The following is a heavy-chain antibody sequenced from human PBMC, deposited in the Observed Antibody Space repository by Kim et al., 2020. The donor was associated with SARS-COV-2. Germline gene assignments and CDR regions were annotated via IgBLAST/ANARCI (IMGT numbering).Heavy chain of an antibody. CDR2: IIPIFGTA. J-gene: IGHJ5*02. V-gene: IGHV1-69*13. CDR3: ARQNLEPPQYGWFDP. D-gene: IGHD2-2*01. Sequence: SVKVSCKASGGTFSSYAISWVRQAPGQGLEWMGGIIPIFGTANYAQKFQGRVTITADESTSTAYMELSSLRSEDTAVYYCARQNLEPPQYGWFDPWGQGTLVTVSS. CDR1: GGTFSSYA.